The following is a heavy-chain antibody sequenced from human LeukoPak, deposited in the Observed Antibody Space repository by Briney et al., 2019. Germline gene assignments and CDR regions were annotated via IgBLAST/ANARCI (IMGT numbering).Heavy chain of an antibody. CDR1: GFAFSSYA. CDR3: ATSPCSGGSCYSGYFDL. Sequence: GGSLRLSCAASGFAFSSYAMTWVRQAPGKGLEWVSIISGSGVTTYYADSVKGRFTISRDSPRNTLYLQMNSLRAEDTAIYYCATSPCSGGSCYSGYFDLWGQGTLVTVSS. CDR2: ISGSGVTT. V-gene: IGHV3-23*01. D-gene: IGHD2-15*01. J-gene: IGHJ4*02.